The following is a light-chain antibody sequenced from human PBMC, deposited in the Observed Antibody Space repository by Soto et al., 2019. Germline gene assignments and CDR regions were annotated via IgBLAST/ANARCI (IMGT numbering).Light chain of an antibody. CDR2: AAS. Sequence: DIQMTQSPSSLSSSVGDRVTITCWASQGICNYLAWYQQKQGKVPKLLIYAASTLQSGVTSRFSGSGSGTVFTLTISRLQPEDVATYYWQKYNSAPTFGQGTKVEIK. CDR3: QKYNSAPT. CDR1: QGICNY. V-gene: IGKV1-27*01. J-gene: IGKJ1*01.